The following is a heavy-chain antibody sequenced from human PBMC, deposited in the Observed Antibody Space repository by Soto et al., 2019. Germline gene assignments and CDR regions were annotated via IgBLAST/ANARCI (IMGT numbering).Heavy chain of an antibody. CDR1: GGSISSRDSY. Sequence: SETLSLTCTVSGGSISSRDSYWGWIRQPPGKGLEWIGSFHYSGSTYYNPSLKSRVTISVDTSKNQLSLRVTSVTAADTAVYYCARGFGRSHFDYWGQGTLVTVSS. J-gene: IGHJ4*02. D-gene: IGHD3-16*01. CDR2: FHYSGST. V-gene: IGHV4-39*01. CDR3: ARGFGRSHFDY.